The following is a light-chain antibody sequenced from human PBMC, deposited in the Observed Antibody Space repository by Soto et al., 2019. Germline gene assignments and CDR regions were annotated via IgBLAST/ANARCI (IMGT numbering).Light chain of an antibody. Sequence: EIVLTQSPATLSLSPGERATLSCGASQSVTSSYLAWYQQKPGLAPRLLIYDASSRATGIPDRFSGSGSGTXXXXXXXXXXXEDXXXXXXQXXGSSPPVTFGQGTRLEIK. J-gene: IGKJ5*01. CDR2: DAS. CDR1: QSVTSSY. V-gene: IGKV3D-20*01. CDR3: QXXGSSPPVT.